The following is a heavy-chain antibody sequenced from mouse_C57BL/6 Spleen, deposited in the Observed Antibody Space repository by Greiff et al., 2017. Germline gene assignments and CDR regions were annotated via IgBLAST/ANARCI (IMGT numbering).Heavy chain of an antibody. V-gene: IGHV1-50*01. J-gene: IGHJ1*03. Sequence: QVQLQQPGAELVKPGASVKLSCKASGYTFTSYWMQWVKQRPGQGLEWIGEIDPSDSYTNYNQKFKGKATLTVATSSSTAYMQLSSLTSEDSAVYDCAIARELEYGYFDVWGTGTTVTVSS. CDR2: IDPSDSYT. CDR1: GYTFTSYW. D-gene: IGHD2-10*02. CDR3: AIARELEYGYFDV.